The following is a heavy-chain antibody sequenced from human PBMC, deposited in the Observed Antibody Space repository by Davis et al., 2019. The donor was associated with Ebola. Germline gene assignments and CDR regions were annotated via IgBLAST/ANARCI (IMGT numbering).Heavy chain of an antibody. J-gene: IGHJ6*02. CDR2: ISGSGGST. V-gene: IGHV3-23*01. CDR3: ARVDDIVVVDGMDV. D-gene: IGHD2-2*01. CDR1: GFTFSDYY. Sequence: GGSLRLSCAASGFTFSDYYMSWIRQAPGKGLEWVSAISGSGGSTYYADSVKGRFTISRDNSKNTLYLQMNSLRAADTAVYYCARVDDIVVVDGMDVWGQGTTVTVSS.